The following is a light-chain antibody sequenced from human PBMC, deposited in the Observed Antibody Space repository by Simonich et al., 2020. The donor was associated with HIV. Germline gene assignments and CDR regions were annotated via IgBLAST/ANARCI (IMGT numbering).Light chain of an antibody. CDR1: QNVLYNSNNKYY. CDR3: QQYNKWPPYT. CDR2: WAA. Sequence: DIVMTQSPDSLAVSLGERATINCKSSQNVLYNSNNKYYLSWDQKKPGQPPKLLIYWAATRESGVPDRFSGSGSGTDFNLTISSLQSEDFAVYYCQQYNKWPPYTFGQGTKLEIK. V-gene: IGKV4-1*01. J-gene: IGKJ2*01.